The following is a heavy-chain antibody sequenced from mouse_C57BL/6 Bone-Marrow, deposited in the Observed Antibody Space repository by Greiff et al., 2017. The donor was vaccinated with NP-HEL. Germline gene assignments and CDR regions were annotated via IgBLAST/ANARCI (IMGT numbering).Heavy chain of an antibody. J-gene: IGHJ4*01. CDR2: ISSGGDYT. Sequence: EVMLVESGEGLVKPGGSLKLSCAASGFSFSSYAMSWVRQTPEKRLEWVAYISSGGDYTYYADTVKGRFTISRDNARNTLYLQMSSLKSEDTAMYYCTRDSLRYDYDAMDYWGQGTSVTVSS. CDR1: GFSFSSYA. CDR3: TRDSLRYDYDAMDY. V-gene: IGHV5-9-1*02.